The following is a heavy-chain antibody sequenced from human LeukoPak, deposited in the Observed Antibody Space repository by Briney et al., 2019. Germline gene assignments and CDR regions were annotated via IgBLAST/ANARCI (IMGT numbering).Heavy chain of an antibody. CDR1: GGSISSSYY. Sequence: SETLSLTCTVSGGSISSSYYWGWIRQSPGKGLDWIGNVYYSGSTHYNPSLKSRVIISIDTSKNQFSLNLTSVTAADSATYYCARLGQSTYDAFDIWGQGTRVTVSS. V-gene: IGHV4-39*01. J-gene: IGHJ3*02. CDR3: ARLGQSTYDAFDI. CDR2: VYYSGST.